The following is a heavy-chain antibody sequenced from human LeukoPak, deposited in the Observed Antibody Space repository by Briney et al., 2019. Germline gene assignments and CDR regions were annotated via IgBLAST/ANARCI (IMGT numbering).Heavy chain of an antibody. D-gene: IGHD3-3*01. V-gene: IGHV3-13*01. CDR2: IGTAGDT. CDR1: GFTFSSYG. Sequence: GGSLRLSCAASGFTFSSYGMHWVRQATGKGLEWVSAIGTAGDTYYPGSVKGRFTISRENAKNSLYLQMNSLRAGDTAVYYCAKDLGGDVLRFLEWLPHGAFDIWGQGTMVTVSS. J-gene: IGHJ3*02. CDR3: AKDLGGDVLRFLEWLPHGAFDI.